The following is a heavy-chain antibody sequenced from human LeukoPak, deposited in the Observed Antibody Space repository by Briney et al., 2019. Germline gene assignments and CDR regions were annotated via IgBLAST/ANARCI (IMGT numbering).Heavy chain of an antibody. CDR3: AREEYYFGSGSAFDY. Sequence: GGSLRLSCAASGFTFSTYWMNWVRQAPGKRLVWVSRISSDGSHTTYADSVKGRFTISRDNAKNTLFLQMNSLRAEDTGVYYCAREEYYFGSGSAFDYWGQGALVTVSS. CDR1: GFTFSTYW. J-gene: IGHJ4*02. D-gene: IGHD3-10*01. V-gene: IGHV3-74*01. CDR2: ISSDGSHT.